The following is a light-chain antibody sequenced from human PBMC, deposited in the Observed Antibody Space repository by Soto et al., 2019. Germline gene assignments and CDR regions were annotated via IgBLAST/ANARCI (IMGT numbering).Light chain of an antibody. CDR2: KAS. J-gene: IGKJ1*01. CDR3: QQYNSYSAGT. V-gene: IGKV1-5*03. Sequence: IQMTQSPSTLSASVGDRVTITCRARQSIDSWLAWYQQKPGKAPNLLIYKASSLESGVPSRFSGSGSGTEFTLTISSLQPDDFATYYCQQYNSYSAGTFGQGTKVEIK. CDR1: QSIDSW.